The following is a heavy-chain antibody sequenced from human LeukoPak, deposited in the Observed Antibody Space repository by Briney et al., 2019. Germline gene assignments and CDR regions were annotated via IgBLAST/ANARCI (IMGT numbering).Heavy chain of an antibody. CDR3: ARHRAYSSSSPFDY. D-gene: IGHD6-6*01. CDR2: IYYTGST. Sequence: SETLSLTCSVSGGSISSLYWSWIRQPPGKGLEWIGYIYYTGSTNYNPSLKSRVTMFVDMSKDQFSLRLSSVTAADTAVYYCARHRAYSSSSPFDYWGQGTLVTVSS. J-gene: IGHJ4*02. CDR1: GGSISSLY. V-gene: IGHV4-59*08.